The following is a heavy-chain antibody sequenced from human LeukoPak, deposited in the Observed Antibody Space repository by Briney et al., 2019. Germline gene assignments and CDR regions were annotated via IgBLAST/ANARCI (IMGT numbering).Heavy chain of an antibody. CDR2: INSSSSTI. V-gene: IGHV3-48*02. J-gene: IGHJ4*02. D-gene: IGHD2-15*01. CDR3: AREEGGCPFDY. Sequence: PGGSLRLSCAASGFTFSSYSMNWVRQAPGKGLEWVSYINSSSSTIYYADSVKGRFTITRDDAKNSLFLQMNRLRDEDTAVYYCAREEGGCPFDYWGQGTLVTVSS. CDR1: GFTFSSYS.